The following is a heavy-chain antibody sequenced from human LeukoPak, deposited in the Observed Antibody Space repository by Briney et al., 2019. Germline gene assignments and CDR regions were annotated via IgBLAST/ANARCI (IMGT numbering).Heavy chain of an antibody. CDR1: GFTFSTYA. V-gene: IGHV3-23*01. J-gene: IGHJ4*02. D-gene: IGHD2-21*02. CDR3: AKGGHDFNPFYW. CDR2: IKGGGGDP. Sequence: GGSLRLSCAASGFTFSTYAMGWVRQAPGKGLEWVSSIKGGGGDPFYADSVNGRFTISRDNSKNTLFLQLDRLRAEDTAVYYCAKGGHDFNPFYWWGQGTLVTVSS.